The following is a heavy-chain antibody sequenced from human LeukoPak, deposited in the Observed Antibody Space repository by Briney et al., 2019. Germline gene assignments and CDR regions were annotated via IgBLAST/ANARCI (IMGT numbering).Heavy chain of an antibody. V-gene: IGHV5-51*01. J-gene: IGHJ6*03. CDR3: ARLDIVVVVAASNYYYYYMDV. CDR1: GYSFTSYW. CDR2: IYPGDSDT. Sequence: GESLKISCKGSGYSFTSYWIGWVRQMPGKGLEWIGIIYPGDSDTRCSPSFQGQVTISADKSISTAYLQWSSLKASDTAMYYCARLDIVVVVAASNYYYYYMDVWGKGTTVTVSS. D-gene: IGHD2-15*01.